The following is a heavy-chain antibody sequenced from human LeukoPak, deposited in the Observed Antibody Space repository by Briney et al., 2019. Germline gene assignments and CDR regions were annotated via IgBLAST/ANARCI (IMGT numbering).Heavy chain of an antibody. V-gene: IGHV1-18*01. CDR1: GYTFTSYG. J-gene: IGHJ3*02. D-gene: IGHD3-22*01. Sequence: ASVTVSCKASGYTFTSYGISWVRQAPGQGLEWMGWISAYNGNTNDAQKLQGRVTMTTDTSTSTAYMELRSLRSDDTAVYYCARVAYYYDSSSYDDAFDIWGQGTMVTVSS. CDR2: ISAYNGNT. CDR3: ARVAYYYDSSSYDDAFDI.